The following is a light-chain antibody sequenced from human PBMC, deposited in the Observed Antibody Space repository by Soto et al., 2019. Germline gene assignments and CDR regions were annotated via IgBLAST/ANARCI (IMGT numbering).Light chain of an antibody. V-gene: IGKV1-9*01. CDR1: QGISTY. CDR3: RQASSFTPT. J-gene: IGKJ5*01. Sequence: IQVTQSPSCLSAAVGDRVTVTCRASQGISTYLVWYQQKSGKAPTVLIYASSRLQGGVPSEFSGSGSGTECTRTISSLQHEDFATDYCRQASSFTPTFGQGTRLEIK. CDR2: ASS.